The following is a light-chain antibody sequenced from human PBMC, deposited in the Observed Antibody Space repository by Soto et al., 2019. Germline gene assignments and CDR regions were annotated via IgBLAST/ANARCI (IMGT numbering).Light chain of an antibody. CDR1: QNINNF. V-gene: IGKV1-39*01. CDR2: VAT. Sequence: DIQMTQSPSSLSASVGDRVTITCRASQNINNFLNWYQQKPGKAPNLLIYVATSLQSGVPSRFSGSGSGTDFTLTISRLQPEDFATYYCQQSYSTPQTFGQGTKVEIK. J-gene: IGKJ1*01. CDR3: QQSYSTPQT.